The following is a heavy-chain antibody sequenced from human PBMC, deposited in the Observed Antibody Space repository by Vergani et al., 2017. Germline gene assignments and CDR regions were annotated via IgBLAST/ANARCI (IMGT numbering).Heavy chain of an antibody. CDR2: ISWNSGSI. V-gene: IGHV3-9*01. Sequence: EVQLVESGGGLVQPGRSLRLSCAASGFTFDDYAMHWVRQAPGKGLEWVSGISWNSGSIGYADSVKGRFTISRDNAKNSLYLQMNSLRAEDTALYYCAKDSGISTSCLIDYWGQGTLVTVSS. J-gene: IGHJ4*02. CDR1: GFTFDDYA. D-gene: IGHD2-2*01. CDR3: AKDSGISTSCLIDY.